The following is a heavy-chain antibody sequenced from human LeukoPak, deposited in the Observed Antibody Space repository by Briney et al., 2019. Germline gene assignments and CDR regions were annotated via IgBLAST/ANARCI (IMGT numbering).Heavy chain of an antibody. V-gene: IGHV3-9*01. Sequence: GGSLRLSCAASGFTFDDYAMHWVRQAPGKGLEWVSGISWNSGSIGYADSVKGRFTISRDNSKNTLYLQMNSLRAEDTAVYYCARDLKSRRGSWWGQGTLVTVSS. D-gene: IGHD3-16*01. CDR1: GFTFDDYA. CDR2: ISWNSGSI. J-gene: IGHJ4*02. CDR3: ARDLKSRRGSW.